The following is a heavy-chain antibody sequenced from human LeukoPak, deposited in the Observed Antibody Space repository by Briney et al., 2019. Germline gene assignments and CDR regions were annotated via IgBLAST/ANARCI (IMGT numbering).Heavy chain of an antibody. J-gene: IGHJ3*02. V-gene: IGHV4-59*01. CDR2: IYYSGST. Sequence: SETLSLTCTVSGGSISSYYWSWIRQPPGKGLEWIGCIYYSGSTNYNPSLKSRVTISVDTSKNQFSLKLSSVTAADTAVYYCARARRGSSGFDIWGQGTMVTVSS. D-gene: IGHD1-26*01. CDR3: ARARRGSSGFDI. CDR1: GGSISSYY.